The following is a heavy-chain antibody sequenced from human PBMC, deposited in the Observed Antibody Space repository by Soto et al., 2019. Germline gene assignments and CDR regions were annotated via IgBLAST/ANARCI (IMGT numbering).Heavy chain of an antibody. CDR3: ARREGLVGVHRYYYGMDV. CDR2: IYPGDSDT. CDR1: GYSSTTYC. Sequence: GESLKISCNTSGYSSTTYCIASVSQMPGKGLEWMGIIYPGDSDTRYSPSFQGQVTIPAPKSTSTAYLQWTSLKASDTAMYYCARREGLVGVHRYYYGMDVWGQGTTVAVSS. J-gene: IGHJ6*02. V-gene: IGHV5-51*01. D-gene: IGHD1-26*01.